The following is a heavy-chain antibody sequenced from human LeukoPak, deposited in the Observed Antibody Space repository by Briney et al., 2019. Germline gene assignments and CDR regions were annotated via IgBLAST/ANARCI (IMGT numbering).Heavy chain of an antibody. J-gene: IGHJ6*03. CDR3: ARRGYDFWSGPGYYYMDV. V-gene: IGHV3-7*01. CDR2: IKRDGSEK. D-gene: IGHD3-3*01. Sequence: GGSLRLSCAASGFSFSDYWMTWVRQAPGKGLEWVSYIKRDGSEKYYVDSIKGRFTISRDNAKNLVYLQMNSLRAEDTAVYYCARRGYDFWSGPGYYYMDVWGKGTTVTVSS. CDR1: GFSFSDYW.